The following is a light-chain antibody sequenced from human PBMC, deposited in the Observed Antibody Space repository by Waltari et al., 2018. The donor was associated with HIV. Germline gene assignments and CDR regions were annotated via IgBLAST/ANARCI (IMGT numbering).Light chain of an antibody. CDR2: DVT. V-gene: IGLV2-14*03. CDR1: SSDVGGYNY. CDR3: TSYTNIRTWV. J-gene: IGLJ3*02. Sequence: QSALTQPASVSGSPGQPITISCAGTSSDVGGYNYFSWFQQHPGKAHKLIIYDVTNRPPGVFNRFSGSKSGNTASLTISGLQAEDEADYYCTSYTNIRTWVFGGGTKLTVL.